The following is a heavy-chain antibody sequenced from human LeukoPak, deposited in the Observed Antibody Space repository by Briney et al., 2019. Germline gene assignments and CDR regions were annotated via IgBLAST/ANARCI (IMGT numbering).Heavy chain of an antibody. Sequence: GESLKISCKGSGYSFTNDWIGWVRQMPGKGLEWMVIIYPGDSEARYSPSFRGQVTISADKSINTAYLQWSSLKASDTAMYYCARCKAVAGTINAFDFWGQGTMVTVSS. J-gene: IGHJ3*01. CDR2: IYPGDSEA. CDR1: GYSFTNDW. CDR3: ARCKAVAGTINAFDF. D-gene: IGHD6-19*01. V-gene: IGHV5-51*01.